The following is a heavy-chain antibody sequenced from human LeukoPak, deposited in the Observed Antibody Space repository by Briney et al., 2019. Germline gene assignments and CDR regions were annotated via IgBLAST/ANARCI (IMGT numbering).Heavy chain of an antibody. CDR3: ARVERDCSSTSCYVLGYYYYYGMGV. J-gene: IGHJ6*04. CDR1: GFTFSSYE. D-gene: IGHD2-2*01. CDR2: ISSSGSTI. V-gene: IGHV3-48*03. Sequence: GGSLRLSCAASGFTFSSYEMNWVRQAPGKGLEWVSYISSSGSTIYYADSVKGRFTISRDNAKNSLYLQMNSLRAEDTAVYYCARVERDCSSTSCYVLGYYYYYGMGVWGKGTTVTVSS.